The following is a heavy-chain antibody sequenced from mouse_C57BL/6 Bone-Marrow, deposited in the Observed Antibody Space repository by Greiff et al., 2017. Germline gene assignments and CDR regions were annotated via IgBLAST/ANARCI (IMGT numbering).Heavy chain of an antibody. CDR2: IGPEAGGT. CDR1: GYTFTDYE. V-gene: IGHV1-15*01. CDR3: TMITRYFDV. D-gene: IGHD2-4*01. J-gene: IGHJ1*03. Sequence: VQLKESGAELVRPGASVTLSCTASGYTFTDYEMHWVHQTPVHGLEWIGAIGPEAGGTAYNQKFKGQVILTADKSSSTAYLELRSLTSADAAVYYFTMITRYFDVWGRGTTVTVSS.